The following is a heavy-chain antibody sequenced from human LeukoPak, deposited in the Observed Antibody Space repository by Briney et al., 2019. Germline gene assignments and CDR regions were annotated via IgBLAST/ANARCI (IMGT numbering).Heavy chain of an antibody. J-gene: IGHJ4*02. Sequence: GASVKVSCKASGYTFTSYGISWVRQAPGQGLEWMGWISAYNGNTNYAQKLQGRVTMTTDTSTSTAYMELRSLRSDDTAVYYCAREYCSGGSCYGGDYWGQGTLVTVSS. CDR3: AREYCSGGSCYGGDY. CDR1: GYTFTSYG. CDR2: ISAYNGNT. D-gene: IGHD2-15*01. V-gene: IGHV1-18*01.